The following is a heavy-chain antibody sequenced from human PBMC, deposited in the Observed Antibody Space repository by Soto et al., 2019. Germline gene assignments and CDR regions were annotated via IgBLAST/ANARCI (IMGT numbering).Heavy chain of an antibody. V-gene: IGHV1-3*01. CDR1: GYSFKNYA. CDR3: ARDDRTISGAVTLDY. Sequence: QVQLVQSGPEVKRPGASVRISCRTAGYSFKNYAIHWVRQAPGKKLEWMGWSNEGSGNTRYSQKFQGRMSIARDTSSSTSYLDLRSLTSEDTAIYFCARDDRTISGAVTLDYWGPGTLVTVSS. J-gene: IGHJ4*02. D-gene: IGHD3-3*02. CDR2: SNEGSGNT.